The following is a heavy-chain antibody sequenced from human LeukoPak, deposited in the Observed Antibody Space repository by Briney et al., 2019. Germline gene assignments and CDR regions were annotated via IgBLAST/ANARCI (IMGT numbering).Heavy chain of an antibody. J-gene: IGHJ4*02. CDR3: ATSAVTTGLDF. D-gene: IGHD4-17*01. V-gene: IGHV3-74*01. CDR2: FGSDGKNT. CDR1: GFTFSSYA. Sequence: GGSLRLSCAASGFTFSSYAMSWVRQAPGKGLEWVSRFGSDGKNTVYADSVKGRFTISRDSAKNTLSLQMNSLRAEDTGVYYCATSAVTTGLDFWGQGTLVTVSS.